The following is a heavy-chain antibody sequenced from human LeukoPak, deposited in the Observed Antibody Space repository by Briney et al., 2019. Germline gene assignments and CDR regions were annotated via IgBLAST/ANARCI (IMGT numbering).Heavy chain of an antibody. CDR3: ARDKIAGATTLDY. CDR2: IKQDGSET. V-gene: IGHV3-7*01. Sequence: GGSLRLSCVTSGFTFSSYWMSWVRQAPGKGLEWVGNIKQDGSETYYVDSVKGRFTISRDNAKNSLYLQMNSLRAEDTAIYYCARDKIAGATTLDYWGQGTLVTVSS. J-gene: IGHJ4*02. D-gene: IGHD1-26*01. CDR1: GFTFSSYW.